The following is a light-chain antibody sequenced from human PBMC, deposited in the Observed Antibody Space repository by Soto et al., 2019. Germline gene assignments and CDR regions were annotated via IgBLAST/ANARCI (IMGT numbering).Light chain of an antibody. Sequence: MTQSPATLSVSPGERVTLSCRTSHSFNSHVAWYQQKPGQAPSLLLYGASPRATGIPVRFSGSGFGTEFTLTISSLQSEDFAVYYCQQYKNWPLFGQGTRLEI. CDR1: HSFNSH. CDR2: GAS. CDR3: QQYKNWPL. J-gene: IGKJ5*01. V-gene: IGKV3-15*01.